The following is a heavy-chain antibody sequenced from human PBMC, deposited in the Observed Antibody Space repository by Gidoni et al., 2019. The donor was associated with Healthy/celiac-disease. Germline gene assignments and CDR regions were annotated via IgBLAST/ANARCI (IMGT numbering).Heavy chain of an antibody. V-gene: IGHV4-31*03. CDR3: ARDWGYCSGSSCYHYYYGMDV. J-gene: IGHJ6*02. Sequence: QVQPPESGPGLVKPSQTLSLTCPVSVGSISRGGYYWSWVRQHPGKGLEWIGYIYYSGSTYYNRSIKRRVTISVDTSMNQFSLKLSSLTAADTAVYYCARDWGYCSGSSCYHYYYGMDVWGQGTTVTVSS. CDR1: VGSISRGGYY. D-gene: IGHD2-15*01. CDR2: IYYSGST.